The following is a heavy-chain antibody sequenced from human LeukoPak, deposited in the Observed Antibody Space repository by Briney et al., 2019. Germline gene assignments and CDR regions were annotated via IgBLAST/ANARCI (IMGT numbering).Heavy chain of an antibody. V-gene: IGHV4-59*11. Sequence: SETLSLTCVVSGGSLSTHHWSWIRQSPGRGLEWIGYISDSGSTNYNPSLKSRVTISVDTSKNQFSLMLSSVTAADTAVYYCTRGYDSSAYYPFNYWGQGTLVTVSS. J-gene: IGHJ4*02. CDR2: ISDSGST. D-gene: IGHD3-22*01. CDR1: GGSLSTHH. CDR3: TRGYDSSAYYPFNY.